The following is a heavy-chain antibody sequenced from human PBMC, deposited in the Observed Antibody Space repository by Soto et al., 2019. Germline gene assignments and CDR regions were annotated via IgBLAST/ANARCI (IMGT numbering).Heavy chain of an antibody. CDR3: VRDIIAALDY. D-gene: IGHD2-21*01. J-gene: IGHJ4*02. V-gene: IGHV4-4*07. CDR2: IFADGNT. CDR1: GASISTSY. Sequence: SETLPLTCVVSGASISTSYWSWVRQPAGKRLQWIGRIFADGNTISSPSLKGRVSMAIDKSQNQISLQLASVTAADTATYYCVRDIIAALDYWGQGXQVTVSS.